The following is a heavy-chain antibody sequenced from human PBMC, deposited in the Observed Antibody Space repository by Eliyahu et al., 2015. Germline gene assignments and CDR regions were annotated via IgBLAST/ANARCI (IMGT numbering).Heavy chain of an antibody. CDR1: XGSIXRGDXY. V-gene: IGHV4-31*03. CDR2: ISYSGNT. D-gene: IGHD3-3*01. CDR3: ARDKYFDLWSDSYFYGMDV. J-gene: IGHJ6*02. Sequence: QVQLQESGPGLVMPSQTLSVTCTVSXGSIXRGDXYWSWXRQHPGKGLEWIGHISYSGNTYYSPSLKSRVSISIDTPNNQFSLKLSSVTAADTAVYFCARDKYFDLWSDSYFYGMDVWGQGTTVTVSS.